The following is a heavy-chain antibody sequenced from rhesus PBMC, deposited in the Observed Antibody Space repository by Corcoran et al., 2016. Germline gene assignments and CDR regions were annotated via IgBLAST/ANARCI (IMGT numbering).Heavy chain of an antibody. CDR2: IFGGSGST. D-gene: IGHD1-32*01. CDR1: VASISSKY. Sequence: QVQLQESGPGLVTPSETLPLTCAVSVASISSKYWSRIRQPPGKGLEGIRYIFGGSGSTTYNPSRKSLVTITKDTSKNQFSLKLNSVTAADTAVYHCARGMYYFDFWGRGVLVTVSS. V-gene: IGHV4S7*01. CDR3: ARGMYYFDF. J-gene: IGHJ4*01.